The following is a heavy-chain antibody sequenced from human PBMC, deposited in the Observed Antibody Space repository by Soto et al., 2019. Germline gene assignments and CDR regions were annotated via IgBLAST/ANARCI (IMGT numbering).Heavy chain of an antibody. J-gene: IGHJ5*02. D-gene: IGHD1-26*01. CDR3: ARGPHSGSFS. CDR2: IYSGGAT. CDR1: GFTVSSNY. V-gene: IGHV3-66*01. Sequence: GGSLRLSCAASGFTVSSNYMTWVRQAPGKGLDWVSIIYSGGATSYADSVKGRFTISRDNSNNTVYLQMNSLRAEDTAVYYCARGPHSGSFSWGQGTLVTVS.